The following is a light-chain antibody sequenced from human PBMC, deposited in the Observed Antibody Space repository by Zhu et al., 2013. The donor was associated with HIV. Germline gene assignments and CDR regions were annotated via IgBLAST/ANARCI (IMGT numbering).Light chain of an antibody. Sequence: EIVLTQFPAILSVSPGERATLSCRASQSVRSYLAWYQQKVGQAPRLLIYDASNRATGIPARFSGSGSGTDFTLTISSLEPEDFAVYYCQQRSDWPPSLTFGGGTKVEIK. V-gene: IGKV3-11*01. CDR2: DAS. J-gene: IGKJ4*01. CDR3: QQRSDWPPSLT. CDR1: QSVRSY.